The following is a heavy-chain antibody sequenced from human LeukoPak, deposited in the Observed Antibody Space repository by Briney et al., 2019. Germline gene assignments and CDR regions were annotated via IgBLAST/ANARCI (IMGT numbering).Heavy chain of an antibody. J-gene: IGHJ4*02. V-gene: IGHV1-18*01. CDR2: ISAYNGNA. CDR3: ARGHRERYYDSSGYYYYFDY. D-gene: IGHD3-22*01. Sequence: ASVKVSCKASGYTFTSYGISWVRQAPGQGLEWMGWISAYNGNANYAQKLQGRVTMTTDTSTSTAYMELRSLRSDDTAVYYCARGHRERYYDSSGYYYYFDYWGQGTLVTVSS. CDR1: GYTFTSYG.